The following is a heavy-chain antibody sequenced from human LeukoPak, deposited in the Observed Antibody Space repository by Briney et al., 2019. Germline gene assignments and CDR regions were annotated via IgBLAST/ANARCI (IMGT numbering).Heavy chain of an antibody. V-gene: IGHV3-7*01. J-gene: IGHJ4*02. Sequence: GGSLRLSCAASGFTFGRFWMTWVRQAPGKGLEWVANIKPDGTKKTYVDSVKGRFIISRDNAKNSLYLQMNSLRADDTAVYYCATAPAAADSWWGQGALVAVSS. CDR2: IKPDGTKK. CDR3: ATAPAAADSW. CDR1: GFTFGRFW. D-gene: IGHD6-13*01.